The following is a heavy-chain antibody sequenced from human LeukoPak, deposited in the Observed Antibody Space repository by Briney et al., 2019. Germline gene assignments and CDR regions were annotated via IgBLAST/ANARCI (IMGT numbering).Heavy chain of an antibody. V-gene: IGHV3-7*01. J-gene: IGHJ4*02. CDR1: GFTFSSYW. Sequence: GGSLRLSCAASGFTFSSYWMSWVRQAPGKGREWVANIKQDGSEKYYVDSVKGRFTISRDNAKTSLYLQMNSLRAEDTAVYYCARYIYSSGWCFDYWGQGTLVTVSS. CDR3: ARYIYSSGWCFDY. CDR2: IKQDGSEK. D-gene: IGHD6-19*01.